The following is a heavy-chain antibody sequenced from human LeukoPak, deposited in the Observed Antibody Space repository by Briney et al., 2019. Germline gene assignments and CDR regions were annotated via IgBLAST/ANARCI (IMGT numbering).Heavy chain of an antibody. CDR2: IWYDGSNK. CDR1: GFTFSSYG. Sequence: GGSLRLSCAASGFTFSSYGMHWVRQAPGKGLEWVAVIWYDGSNKYYADSVKGRFTISRDNSKNTLYLQMNSLRAEDTAVYYCARGIADRIFDYWGQGTLVTVSS. CDR3: ARGIADRIFDY. V-gene: IGHV3-33*01. J-gene: IGHJ4*02. D-gene: IGHD1-14*01.